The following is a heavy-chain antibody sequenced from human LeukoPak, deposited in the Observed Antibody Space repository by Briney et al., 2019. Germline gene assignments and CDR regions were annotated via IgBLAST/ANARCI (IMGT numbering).Heavy chain of an antibody. CDR3: ARVTYFYWYFDL. J-gene: IGHJ2*01. CDR2: IKQDGSEK. CDR1: GFTFSRYS. Sequence: PGGSLRLSCEASGFTFSRYSMTWVRQVPGKGLEWVANIKQDGSEKSYVDSVKGRFTISRDKTKDSLFLQMDSLRAEDTAVYYCARVTYFYWYFDLWXRGTLVTVSS. V-gene: IGHV3-7*01. D-gene: IGHD2/OR15-2a*01.